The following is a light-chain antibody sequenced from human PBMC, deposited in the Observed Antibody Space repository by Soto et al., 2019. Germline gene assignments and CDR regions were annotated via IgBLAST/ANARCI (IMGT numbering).Light chain of an antibody. J-gene: IGKJ2*01. V-gene: IGKV1-39*01. CDR1: QSIASF. CDR3: QQTYTMPVT. Sequence: DVQMTQSPSSLSASVGDRVTITCRASQSIASFLIWYQQRPGTAPKLLIYATSNLESGVPSRFSGRGSATDFTLSINSLQPEDFATYFCQQTYTMPVTFGQGTRLEMK. CDR2: ATS.